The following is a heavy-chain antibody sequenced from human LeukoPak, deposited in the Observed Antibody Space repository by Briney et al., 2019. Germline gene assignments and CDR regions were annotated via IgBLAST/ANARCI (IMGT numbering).Heavy chain of an antibody. V-gene: IGHV4-4*02. J-gene: IGHJ2*01. D-gene: IGHD3-22*01. CDR3: ARGPPQILVVVITSLRYFDL. Sequence: SGTLSLTCAVSGGSISSSNWWSWVRQPPGKGLEWIGEIYHSGSTNYNPSLKSRVTISVDTSKNQFSLKLSSVTAADTAVYYCARGPPQILVVVITSLRYFDLWGRGTLVTVSS. CDR2: IYHSGST. CDR1: GGSISSSNW.